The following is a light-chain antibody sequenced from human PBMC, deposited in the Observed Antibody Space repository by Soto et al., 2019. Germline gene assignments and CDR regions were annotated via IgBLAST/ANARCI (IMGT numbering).Light chain of an antibody. CDR1: RSDVGGYNY. CDR3: SSYTSSSTVV. J-gene: IGLJ2*01. V-gene: IGLV2-14*01. CDR2: EVS. Sequence: QSALTQPASVSGSPGQSITISCTGTRSDVGGYNYVSWYQQHPGKAPKLMIYEVSNRTSGVSHRFSGSKSGNTASLSIAGLQAEHQADYYCSSYTSSSTVVVGGGTKLTVL.